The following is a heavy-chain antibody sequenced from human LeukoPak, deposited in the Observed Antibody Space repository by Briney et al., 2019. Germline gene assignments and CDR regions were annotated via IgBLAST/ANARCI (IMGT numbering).Heavy chain of an antibody. CDR2: INPSGGGT. V-gene: IGHV1-46*01. Sequence: ASVKVSCKASGYTFTRYYMHWVRQATGQGLEWMGIINPSGGGTSYAQKFQGRVTMTRDTSTSTVYTELSSLRSEDTAVYYCAREVVVVPAATYGMDVWGQGTTVTVSS. D-gene: IGHD2-2*01. J-gene: IGHJ6*02. CDR1: GYTFTRYY. CDR3: AREVVVVPAATYGMDV.